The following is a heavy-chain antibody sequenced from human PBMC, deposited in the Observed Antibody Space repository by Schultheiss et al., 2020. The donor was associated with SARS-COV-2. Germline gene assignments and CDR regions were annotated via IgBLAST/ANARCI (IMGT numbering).Heavy chain of an antibody. V-gene: IGHV4-38-2*01. Sequence: SETLSLTCAVSGYSISSGYYWGWIRQPPGKGLEWIGSIYTSGSTNYNPSLKSRVTISVDTSKNQFSLKLSSVTAADTAVYYCARSSHYGMDVWGQGTTVTVSS. CDR2: IYTSGST. CDR1: GYSISSGYY. CDR3: ARSSHYGMDV. J-gene: IGHJ6*02. D-gene: IGHD6-13*01.